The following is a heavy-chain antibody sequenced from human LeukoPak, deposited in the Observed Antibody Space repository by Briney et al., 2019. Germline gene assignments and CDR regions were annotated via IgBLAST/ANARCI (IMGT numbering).Heavy chain of an antibody. CDR2: IIPIFGTA. CDR1: GGTFISYA. CDR3: ARGPQWLPQGQYFQH. J-gene: IGHJ1*01. Sequence: AASVKVSCKASGGTFISYAISWVRQAPGQGLEWMGGIIPIFGTANYAQKFQGRVTITADKSTSTAYMELSSLRSEDTAVYYCARGPQWLPQGQYFQHWGQGTLVTVPS. D-gene: IGHD6-19*01. V-gene: IGHV1-69*06.